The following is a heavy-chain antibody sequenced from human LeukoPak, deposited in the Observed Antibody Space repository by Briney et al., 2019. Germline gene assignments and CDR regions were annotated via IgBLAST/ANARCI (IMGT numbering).Heavy chain of an antibody. CDR2: INHSGST. D-gene: IGHD3-9*01. Sequence: SETLSLTCAVYGGSFSGYYWSWIRQPPGKGLEWIGEINHSGSTNYNPSLKSRVTISVDTSKNQFSLKLNSVTAADTAVYYCARGLPSYDMGLDYWGQGTLVTVSS. J-gene: IGHJ4*02. V-gene: IGHV4-34*01. CDR3: ARGLPSYDMGLDY. CDR1: GGSFSGYY.